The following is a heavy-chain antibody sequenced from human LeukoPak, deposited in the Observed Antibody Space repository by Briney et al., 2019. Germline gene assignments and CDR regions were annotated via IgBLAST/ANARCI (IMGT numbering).Heavy chain of an antibody. Sequence: GRSLRLSCAASGFTFDDYAMHWVRQAPGKGLEWVSGISWNSGSIGYADSVKGRFTISRDNSKNTLYLQMNSLRAEDTAVYYCARAPASPYYFDYWGKGTTVTVSS. J-gene: IGHJ4*03. D-gene: IGHD6-25*01. V-gene: IGHV3-9*01. CDR1: GFTFDDYA. CDR3: ARAPASPYYFDY. CDR2: ISWNSGSI.